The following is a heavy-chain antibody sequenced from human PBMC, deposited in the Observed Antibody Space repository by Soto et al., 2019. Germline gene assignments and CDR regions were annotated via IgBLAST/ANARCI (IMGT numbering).Heavy chain of an antibody. Sequence: ASVKVSCKASGYTFTSYAMHWVRQAPGQRLEWMGWINAGNGNTKYSQKFQGRVTITRDTSASTAYMELSSLRSEDTAVYYCARARYYDILSGYPEAYYYGMDVWGQGTTVTVSS. CDR2: INAGNGNT. D-gene: IGHD3-9*01. V-gene: IGHV1-3*01. CDR1: GYTFTSYA. J-gene: IGHJ6*02. CDR3: ARARYYDILSGYPEAYYYGMDV.